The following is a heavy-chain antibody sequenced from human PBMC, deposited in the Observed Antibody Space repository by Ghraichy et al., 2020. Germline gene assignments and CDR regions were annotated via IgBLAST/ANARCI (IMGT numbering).Heavy chain of an antibody. CDR2: ISHDGNSP. V-gene: IGHV3-30-3*01. J-gene: IGHJ6*02. D-gene: IGHD2-8*02. CDR1: GFTFNTYS. Sequence: GPLRLSCAAAGFTFNTYSMHWVRQAPGKGLEWVAVISHDGNSPYYADSVKGRFTISRDNSKNTVFLQMNSLRAGDTAVYYCARDIKSSYWSYYFFAMDVWGHGTTVTVSS. CDR3: ARDIKSSYWSYYFFAMDV.